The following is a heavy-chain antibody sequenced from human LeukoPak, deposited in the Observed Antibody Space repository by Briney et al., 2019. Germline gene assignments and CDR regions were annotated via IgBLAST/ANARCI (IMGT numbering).Heavy chain of an antibody. Sequence: SVKVSCKASGGTFSSYAISWVRQAPGQGLEWMRGIIPIFGTANYAQKFQGRVTITADESTSTAYMELSSLRSEDTAVYYCALSSSGWQNWFDPWGQGTLVTVSS. CDR1: GGTFSSYA. CDR2: IIPIFGTA. V-gene: IGHV1-69*13. D-gene: IGHD6-19*01. CDR3: ALSSSGWQNWFDP. J-gene: IGHJ5*02.